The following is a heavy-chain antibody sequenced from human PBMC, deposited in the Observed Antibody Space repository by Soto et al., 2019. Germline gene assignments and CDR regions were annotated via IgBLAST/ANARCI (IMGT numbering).Heavy chain of an antibody. V-gene: IGHV3-33*01. CDR2: IWYDGSNK. CDR3: ARDGHGDYHDVDV. Sequence: QVQLVESGGGVVQPGRSLRLSCTASGFIFNNYGMHWVRQAPGKGLEWVAVIWYDGSNKYYADSVKGRFTISRDNPKNTLYLQMNSLRVEDTAVYYCARDGHGDYHDVDVWGQGTTVTVSS. CDR1: GFIFNNYG. D-gene: IGHD4-17*01. J-gene: IGHJ6*02.